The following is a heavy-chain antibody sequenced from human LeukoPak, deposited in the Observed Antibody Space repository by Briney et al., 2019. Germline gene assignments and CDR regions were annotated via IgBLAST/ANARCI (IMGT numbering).Heavy chain of an antibody. J-gene: IGHJ5*02. Sequence: SETLSLTCTVSGGSISSSSYYWGWIRQPPGKGLEWIGSIYYSGSTYYNPSLKSRVTISVDTSKNQFSLKLSSVTAADTAVYYCAREDDSGDITNDWFDPWGQGTLVTVSS. CDR2: IYYSGST. V-gene: IGHV4-39*07. CDR1: GGSISSSSYY. D-gene: IGHD1-26*01. CDR3: AREDDSGDITNDWFDP.